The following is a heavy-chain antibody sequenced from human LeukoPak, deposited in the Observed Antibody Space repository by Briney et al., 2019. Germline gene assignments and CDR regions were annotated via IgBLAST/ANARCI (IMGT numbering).Heavy chain of an antibody. CDR3: ARQGDYSSSWQTNWFDP. V-gene: IGHV4-59*08. CDR1: GGSISSYY. Sequence: SETLSLTCTVSGGSISSYYWSWIRQPPGEGLEWIGYIYYSGSTNYNPSLKSRVTISVDTSKNQFSLKLSSVTAADTAVYYCARQGDYSSSWQTNWFDPWGQGTLVTVSS. D-gene: IGHD6-13*01. CDR2: IYYSGST. J-gene: IGHJ5*02.